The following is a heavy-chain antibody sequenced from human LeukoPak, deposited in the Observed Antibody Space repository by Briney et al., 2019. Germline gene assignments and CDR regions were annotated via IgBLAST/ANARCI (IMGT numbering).Heavy chain of an antibody. CDR2: INHSGST. CDR3: ARMPPYGGNSQRYWYFDL. D-gene: IGHD4-23*01. J-gene: IGHJ2*01. Sequence: KASETLSLTCAVYGGSFSGYYWSWIRQPPGKGLEWSGEINHSGSTNYNPSLKSRVTISVDTSKNQFSLKLSSVTAADTAVYYCARMPPYGGNSQRYWYFDLWGRGTLVTVSS. CDR1: GGSFSGYY. V-gene: IGHV4-34*01.